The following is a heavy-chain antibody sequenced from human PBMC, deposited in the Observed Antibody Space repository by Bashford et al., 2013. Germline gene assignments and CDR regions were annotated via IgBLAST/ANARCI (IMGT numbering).Heavy chain of an antibody. J-gene: IGHJ3*02. CDR3: AKDRDDYGDPECFDI. Sequence: VRQAPGKGLEWVSAISGSGGNTYYADSVKGRFTISRDNSKDTLYLQMNSLRAEDTAVYYCAKDRDDYGDPECFDIWGLGTMVTVSS. V-gene: IGHV3-23*01. D-gene: IGHD4-17*01. CDR2: ISGSGGNT.